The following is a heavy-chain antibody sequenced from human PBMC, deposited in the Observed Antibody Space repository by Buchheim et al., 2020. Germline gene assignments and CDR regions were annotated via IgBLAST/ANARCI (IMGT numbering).Heavy chain of an antibody. Sequence: QVQLVQSGGGLVKPGGSLRLSCAASGFTFSDYYMNWIRQAPGKGLEWVSYISSSSAIYYADSVKGRFTISRDNAKNSLFLQMNSLKVDDTAVYYCARVRGWGFDYWGQGAL. V-gene: IGHV3-11*01. CDR3: ARVRGWGFDY. J-gene: IGHJ4*02. CDR2: ISSSSAI. D-gene: IGHD1-26*01. CDR1: GFTFSDYY.